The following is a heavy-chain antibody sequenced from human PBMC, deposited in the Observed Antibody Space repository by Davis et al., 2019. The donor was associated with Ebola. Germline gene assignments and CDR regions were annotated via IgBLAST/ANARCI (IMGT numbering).Heavy chain of an antibody. J-gene: IGHJ6*02. CDR1: GGSVSSGSYY. V-gene: IGHV4-61*01. CDR3: ARGKFEYSSSSGYYYYGMDV. D-gene: IGHD6-6*01. CDR2: INHSGST. Sequence: PSETLSLTCTVSGGSVSSGSYYWSWIRQPPGKGLEWIGEINHSGSTNYNPSLKSRVTISVDTSKNQFSLKLSSVTAADTAVYYCARGKFEYSSSSGYYYYGMDVWGQGTTVTVSS.